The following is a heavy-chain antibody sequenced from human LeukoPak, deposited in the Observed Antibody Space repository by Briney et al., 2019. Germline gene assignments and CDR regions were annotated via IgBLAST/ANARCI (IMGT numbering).Heavy chain of an antibody. J-gene: IGHJ4*02. CDR3: AKERKLLPFDC. V-gene: IGHV3-30*18. Sequence: PGGSLRLSCAASGFTFSNAWMSWVRQAPGKGLEWVAVISHDGSNKYYVDSVKGRFTISRDNSKNTLYLQMNSLRAEDTAVYYCAKERKLLPFDCWGQGTLVTVSS. D-gene: IGHD4-23*01. CDR2: ISHDGSNK. CDR1: GFTFSNAW.